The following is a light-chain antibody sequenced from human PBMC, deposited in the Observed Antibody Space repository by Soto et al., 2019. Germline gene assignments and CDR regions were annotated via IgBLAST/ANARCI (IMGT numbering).Light chain of an antibody. V-gene: IGKV3-15*01. Sequence: EIVMTQSPATLSVSPGERATLSCRASQSVSSNLAWYQQKPGQAPRLLIYGASTRATGIPARFSGSGSGTEFTLTISSLQSEDFAVYYCQQYNNWPPNTFGGRTKVEIK. J-gene: IGKJ4*01. CDR2: GAS. CDR3: QQYNNWPPNT. CDR1: QSVSSN.